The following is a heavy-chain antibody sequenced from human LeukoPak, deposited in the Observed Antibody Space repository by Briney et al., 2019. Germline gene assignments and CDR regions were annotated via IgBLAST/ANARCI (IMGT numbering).Heavy chain of an antibody. CDR3: ATYTSAIQYFLY. CDR1: GYSFTDYY. J-gene: IGHJ4*02. D-gene: IGHD6-19*01. Sequence: ASVKVSCKASGYSFTDYYIHWVRQAPGQGPEWMGWVNPSSGTTKYAQKFQDRVTMTRDTSISTAHLELSGLTSDDTAVYYCATYTSAIQYFLYWGLGTLVTVSS. CDR2: VNPSSGTT. V-gene: IGHV1-2*02.